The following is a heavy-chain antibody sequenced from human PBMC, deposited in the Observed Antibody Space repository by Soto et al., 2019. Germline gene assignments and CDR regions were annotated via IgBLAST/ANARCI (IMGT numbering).Heavy chain of an antibody. CDR2: IYPGDSDT. CDR1: GYSFTSYW. V-gene: IGHV5-51*01. J-gene: IGHJ6*04. CDR3: ARWRAKIRGGYYYAMDV. Sequence: GESLKISCKGSGYSFTSYWIGWVRQMPGKGLEWMGIIYPGDSDTRYSPSFQGQVTTSADKSISTAYLQWSSLKASDTAMYYCARWRAKIRGGYYYAMDVWGKGTTVTV. D-gene: IGHD3-16*01.